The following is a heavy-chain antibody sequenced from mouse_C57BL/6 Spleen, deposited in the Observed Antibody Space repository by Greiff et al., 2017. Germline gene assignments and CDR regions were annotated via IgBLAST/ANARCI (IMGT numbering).Heavy chain of an antibody. J-gene: IGHJ4*01. CDR3: ARGYYYGSSPYYAMDY. D-gene: IGHD1-1*01. CDR2: FHPYNDDT. V-gene: IGHV1-47*01. CDR1: GYTFTTYP. Sequence: VQLVESGAELVKPGASVKMSCKASGYTFTTYPIEWMKQNHGKSLEWIGNFHPYNDDTKYNEKFKGKATLTVEKSSSTVYLELSRLTSDDSAVYYCARGYYYGSSPYYAMDYWGQGTSVTVSS.